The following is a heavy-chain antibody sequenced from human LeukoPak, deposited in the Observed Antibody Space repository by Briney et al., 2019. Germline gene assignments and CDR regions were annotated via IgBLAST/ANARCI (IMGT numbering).Heavy chain of an antibody. CDR1: GFTFSIYG. CDR2: IWYNGSNK. CDR3: SRGGYGDYNNWFDP. D-gene: IGHD4-17*01. Sequence: PGGSLRLSCAASGFTFSIYGMHWVRQAPGKGLEWVADIWYNGSNKYYAESVKGRFTISRDNSENTLYLQMNSLRVEDTAVYYCSRGGYGDYNNWFDPWGQGTLVIVSS. J-gene: IGHJ5*02. V-gene: IGHV3-33*08.